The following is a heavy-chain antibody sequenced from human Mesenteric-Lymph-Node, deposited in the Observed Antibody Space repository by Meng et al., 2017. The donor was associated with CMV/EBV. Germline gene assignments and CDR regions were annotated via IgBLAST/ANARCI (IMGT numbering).Heavy chain of an antibody. Sequence: GGSLRLSCAASGFTFSDYAMSWVRQAPGKGLEWVAGISGSGVRIFYADSVKGRFTISRDNSKNTLYLQMNSLRAEDTAVYYCARDPGSSSFDYWGQGTLVTVSS. V-gene: IGHV3-23*01. D-gene: IGHD6-13*01. CDR1: GFTFSDYA. CDR3: ARDPGSSSFDY. CDR2: ISGSGVRI. J-gene: IGHJ4*02.